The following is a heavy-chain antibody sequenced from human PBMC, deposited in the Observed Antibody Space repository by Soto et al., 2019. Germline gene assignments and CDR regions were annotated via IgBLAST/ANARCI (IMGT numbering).Heavy chain of an antibody. CDR3: ARALVGASLVVGRDYGMAV. V-gene: IGHV1-69*01. D-gene: IGHD1-26*01. CDR1: GGTFSSYA. J-gene: IGHJ6*02. Sequence: QVQLVQSGAEVKKPGSSVKVSCKASGGTFSSYAISWVRQAPGQGLEWMGGIIPIFGTANYAQKFQGRVTSTADESTSTAYMELSSLRSEDTAVYYCARALVGASLVVGRDYGMAVWGHGTRVHVSS. CDR2: IIPIFGTA.